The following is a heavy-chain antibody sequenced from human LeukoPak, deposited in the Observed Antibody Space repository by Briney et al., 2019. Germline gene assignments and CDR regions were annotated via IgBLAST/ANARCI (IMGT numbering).Heavy chain of an antibody. V-gene: IGHV4-4*09. CDR2: FYTSANT. J-gene: IGHJ5*02. Sequence: SETLSLTCSVSGGSIRSYFGSWIRQSPGKGLEWIGNFYTSANTNYDPSLKSRVTISVDTSKNQFSLRLTSVTAADTAVYFCARRRTGTTHNWFDPWGQGILVTVPS. CDR1: GGSIRSYF. CDR3: ARRRTGTTHNWFDP. D-gene: IGHD1-1*01.